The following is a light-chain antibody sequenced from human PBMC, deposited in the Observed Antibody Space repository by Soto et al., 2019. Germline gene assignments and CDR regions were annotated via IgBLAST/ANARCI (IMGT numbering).Light chain of an antibody. J-gene: IGKJ4*01. Sequence: EIVLTQSPGTLSLSPGERATLSCRASQSVSSSYLAWYQQKPGQAPRLLIYGASSRATGIPDRFSGSGSGTDFTLTISRLETEDGAVYYCQQYGSSPLTCGGGTKVAIK. CDR3: QQYGSSPLT. V-gene: IGKV3-20*01. CDR1: QSVSSSY. CDR2: GAS.